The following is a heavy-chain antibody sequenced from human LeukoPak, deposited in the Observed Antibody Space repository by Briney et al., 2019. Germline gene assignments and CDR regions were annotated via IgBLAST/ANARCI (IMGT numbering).Heavy chain of an antibody. CDR2: ISYDGSDK. J-gene: IGHJ6*02. CDR1: GFTFSTHG. Sequence: PGRSLRLSCAASGFTFSTHGMHWVRQAPGKGLEWLAAISYDGSDKYFADSVKGRFTISRDNSKNTLYLQMNSLRAEDTAMYYCAKDLSVPALDVWGQGTTVTVSS. CDR3: AKDLSVPALDV. D-gene: IGHD2/OR15-2a*01. V-gene: IGHV3-30*18.